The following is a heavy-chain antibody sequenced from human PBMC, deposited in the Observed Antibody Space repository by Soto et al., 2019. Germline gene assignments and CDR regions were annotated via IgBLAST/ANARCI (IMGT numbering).Heavy chain of an antibody. CDR3: ARHYPIGNNWNYFDY. CDR2: IFYTGRT. D-gene: IGHD1-1*01. V-gene: IGHV4-59*08. Sequence: QVQLQESGPGLVKPSETLSLTCTVSDGSISSYYWGWIRQPPGKGLEWISYIFYTGRTNYNPSLKSRVTISVDTSKNQFSLNLSSVTAADTAVYVCARHYPIGNNWNYFDYWGQGTLVTVSS. CDR1: DGSISSYY. J-gene: IGHJ4*02.